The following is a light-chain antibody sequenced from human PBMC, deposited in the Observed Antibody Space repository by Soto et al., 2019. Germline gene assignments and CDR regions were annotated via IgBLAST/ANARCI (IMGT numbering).Light chain of an antibody. J-gene: IGLJ1*01. CDR1: KNDIGVYDF. CDR2: EVV. V-gene: IGLV2-8*01. CDR3: KSYAGSNTYV. Sequence: QSALTQPPSASGSPGQSVTISCTGTKNDIGVYDFVSWYQHHPGKAPRLIIYEVVQRPSGAPDRFSGSKSGNTASLTVSGLQAADEPDYFCKSYAGSNTYVFGSGTKVTVL.